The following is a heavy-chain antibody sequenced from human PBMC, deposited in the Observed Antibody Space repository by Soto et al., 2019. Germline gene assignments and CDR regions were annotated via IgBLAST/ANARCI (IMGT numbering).Heavy chain of an antibody. V-gene: IGHV1-18*01. D-gene: IGHD2-2*01. CDR3: ARYCSSTSCQLPEYYYYGMDV. Sequence: ASVKVSCKASGYTFTSYGISWVRQAPGQGLEWMGWISAYNGNTNYAQKLQGRVTMTTDTSTSTAYMELRSLRSDDTAVYYCARYCSSTSCQLPEYYYYGMDVWG. CDR1: GYTFTSYG. CDR2: ISAYNGNT. J-gene: IGHJ6*02.